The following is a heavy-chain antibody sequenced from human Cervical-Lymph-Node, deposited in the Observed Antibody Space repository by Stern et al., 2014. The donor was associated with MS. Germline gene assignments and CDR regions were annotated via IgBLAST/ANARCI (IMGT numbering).Heavy chain of an antibody. CDR2: IYFTGTT. D-gene: IGHD2-2*01. CDR3: ARHVHCVSTTCHNWFDP. Sequence: QLQLQESGPGLVKPSETLSLTCTVSGGSISSTNFYWGWIRQPPGKGLEWIATIYFTGTTYYNPSLKSRVTISADTSTSQFSLNQTSVTAADTAVYYCARHVHCVSTTCHNWFDPWGQGTLVTVSS. CDR1: GGSISSTNFY. J-gene: IGHJ5*02. V-gene: IGHV4-39*01.